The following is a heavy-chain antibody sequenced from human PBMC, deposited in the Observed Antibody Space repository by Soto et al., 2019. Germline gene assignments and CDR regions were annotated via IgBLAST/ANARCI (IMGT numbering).Heavy chain of an antibody. Sequence: GVLRLSCAASGFTFSGSAMHWIRQASGKGLEWVGRIRSKANSYATAYAASVKGRFTISRDDSKNTAYLQMNSLKTEDTAVYYCTRFDGYNSNWGQGTLVTVSS. CDR1: GFTFSGSA. CDR3: TRFDGYNSN. V-gene: IGHV3-73*01. J-gene: IGHJ4*02. CDR2: IRSKANSYAT. D-gene: IGHD5-12*01.